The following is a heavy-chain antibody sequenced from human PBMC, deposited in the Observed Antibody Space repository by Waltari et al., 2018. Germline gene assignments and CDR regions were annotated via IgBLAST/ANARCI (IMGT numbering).Heavy chain of an antibody. J-gene: IGHJ5*02. D-gene: IGHD6-19*01. CDR1: GGSVNSYY. Sequence: QVQLQESGPGLVKPSGTLSLTCSVSGGSVNSYYWGWIRQPPGKGLEWIGDIYYSGSTTYNPSLKSRVTISVDTSKNHFSMELTSVTAADTAVYYCARNTSGWYDNWGQGTLVTVSS. V-gene: IGHV4-59*02. CDR2: IYYSGST. CDR3: ARNTSGWYDN.